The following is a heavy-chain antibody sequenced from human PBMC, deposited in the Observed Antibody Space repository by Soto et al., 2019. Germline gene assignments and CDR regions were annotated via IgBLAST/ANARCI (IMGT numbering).Heavy chain of an antibody. D-gene: IGHD1-26*01. Sequence: ASVKVSCKASGYTFTDYYIHWVRQAPGQGLEWMGMINPSGGSTDYAQKFRGRVTMTRDTSTGTVYMELSSLRSEDTAVYYCARDVIVGAEGGRFVPWGQGTLVTLSS. CDR3: ARDVIVGAEGGRFVP. V-gene: IGHV1-46*01. CDR2: INPSGGST. J-gene: IGHJ5*02. CDR1: GYTFTDYY.